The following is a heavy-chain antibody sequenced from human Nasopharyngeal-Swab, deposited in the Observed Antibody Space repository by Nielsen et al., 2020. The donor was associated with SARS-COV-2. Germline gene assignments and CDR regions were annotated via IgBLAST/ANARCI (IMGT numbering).Heavy chain of an antibody. V-gene: IGHV1-18*01. J-gene: IGHJ4*02. CDR1: GYTSTSYG. CDR3: ARENSPPTYYDFWSGYSPNYFDY. CDR2: ISAYNGNT. Sequence: ASAMVSCYASGYTSTSYGISWVRQAPGQGLEWMGWISAYNGNTNYAQKLQGRVTMTTDTSTSTAYMELRSLRSDDTAVYYCARENSPPTYYDFWSGYSPNYFDYWGQGTLVTVSS. D-gene: IGHD3-3*01.